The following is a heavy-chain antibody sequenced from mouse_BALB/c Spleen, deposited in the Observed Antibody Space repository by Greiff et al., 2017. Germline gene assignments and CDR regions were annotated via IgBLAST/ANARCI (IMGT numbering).Heavy chain of an antibody. Sequence: EVKLMESGGGLVQPGGSRKLSCAASGFTFSSFGMHWVRQAPEKGLEWVAYISSGSSTIYYADTVKGRFTISRDNPKNTLFLQMTSLRSEDTAMYYCARSDYGSSWYFDVWGAGTTVTVSS. D-gene: IGHD1-1*01. V-gene: IGHV5-17*02. J-gene: IGHJ1*01. CDR3: ARSDYGSSWYFDV. CDR1: GFTFSSFG. CDR2: ISSGSSTI.